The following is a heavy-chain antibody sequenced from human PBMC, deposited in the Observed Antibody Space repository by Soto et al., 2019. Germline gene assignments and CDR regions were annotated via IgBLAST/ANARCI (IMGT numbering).Heavy chain of an antibody. V-gene: IGHV4-59*01. CDR1: GDSISNYY. Sequence: PSETLSLTCTVSGDSISNYYWTWIRQPPGKGLEWIGCFYNSGNTNYNPSLKSRVTISVDTSNNQFSLRVNSVTAADAAVYYCASTKHWQAFDYWGQGALVTVSS. CDR3: ASTKHWQAFDY. CDR2: FYNSGNT. D-gene: IGHD1-1*01. J-gene: IGHJ4*02.